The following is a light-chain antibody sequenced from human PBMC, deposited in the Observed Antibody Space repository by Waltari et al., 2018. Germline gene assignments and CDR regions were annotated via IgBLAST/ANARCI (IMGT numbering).Light chain of an antibody. CDR3: QQYYNAPLT. CDR2: WAS. V-gene: IGKV4-1*01. CDR1: QSVLHSSNNKNY. J-gene: IGKJ4*01. Sequence: DIVMTQSPDSLALSLGERATINCKSSQSVLHSSNNKNYLAWYQQKPGQPPNLLIYWASTRESGVPDRFSGSGSGTDFTLTIRSLQAEDVAVYYCQQYYNAPLTFGGGTKVEIK.